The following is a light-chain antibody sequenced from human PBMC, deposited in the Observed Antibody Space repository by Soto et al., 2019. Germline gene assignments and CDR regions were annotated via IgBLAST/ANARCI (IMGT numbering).Light chain of an antibody. V-gene: IGLV1-47*02. CDR3: ATWDDSLSAFYV. CDR2: TNN. CDR1: SSNIGPNA. Sequence: QSVLTQPPSASGTPGQKVTISCSGSSSNIGPNAVNWYQQLPGTAPKLLIHTNNQRPSGVPDRFSGSKSGTSASLAISGLRSEDEADYYCATWDDSLSAFYVFGTGTKLTVL. J-gene: IGLJ1*01.